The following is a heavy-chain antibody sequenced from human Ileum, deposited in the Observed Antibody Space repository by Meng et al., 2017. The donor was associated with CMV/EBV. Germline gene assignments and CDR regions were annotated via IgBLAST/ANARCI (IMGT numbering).Heavy chain of an antibody. V-gene: IGHV3-23*01. CDR3: AKATLRMDFWSGYPPYYFDY. Sequence: SSSARSWVRQAPGKGLEWVSAISGRGGSTYYADSVKGRFTISRDNSKNILFLQMNILRAEDTAVYYCAKATLRMDFWSGYPPYYFDYWGQGALVTVSS. D-gene: IGHD3-3*01. CDR2: ISGRGGST. CDR1: SSSA. J-gene: IGHJ4*02.